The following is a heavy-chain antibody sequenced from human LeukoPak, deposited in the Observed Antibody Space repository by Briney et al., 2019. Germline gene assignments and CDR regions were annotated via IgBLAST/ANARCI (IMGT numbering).Heavy chain of an antibody. CDR2: ISGSGGST. CDR3: AKDIRFSPAIGAYYYYYYGMDV. Sequence: GSLRLSCAASGFTFSSYAMSWVRQAPGKGLEWVSAISGSGGSTYYADSVKGRFTISRDNSKNTLYLQMNSLRAEDTAVYYCAKDIRFSPAIGAYYYYYYGMDVWGQGTTVTVSS. J-gene: IGHJ6*02. D-gene: IGHD5-12*01. V-gene: IGHV3-23*01. CDR1: GFTFSSYA.